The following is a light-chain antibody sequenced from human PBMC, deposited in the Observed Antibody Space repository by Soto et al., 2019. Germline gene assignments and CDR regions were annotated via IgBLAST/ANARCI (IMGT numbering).Light chain of an antibody. CDR1: TSTIGDNY. J-gene: IGLJ3*02. CDR2: DNN. Sequence: QSVLTQPPSVSAAPGQKVTISCSGSTSTIGDNYVSWYQHLPGTAPKLLIYDNNERPSGIPDRFFASKSGTSATLGITGLQTGDEAYYYCGTWDSSLNVGVFGGGTQLTVL. V-gene: IGLV1-51*01. CDR3: GTWDSSLNVGV.